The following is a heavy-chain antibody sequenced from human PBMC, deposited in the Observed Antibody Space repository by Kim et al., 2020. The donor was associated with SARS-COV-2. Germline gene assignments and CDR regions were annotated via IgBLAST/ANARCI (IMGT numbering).Heavy chain of an antibody. V-gene: IGHV4-34*01. J-gene: IGHJ4*02. D-gene: IGHD4-17*01. CDR3: AIETTVTRPFDY. Sequence: NNHPSRKSRVTISVDTSKNQFSLKLSSVTAADTAVYYCAIETTVTRPFDYWGQGTLVTVSS.